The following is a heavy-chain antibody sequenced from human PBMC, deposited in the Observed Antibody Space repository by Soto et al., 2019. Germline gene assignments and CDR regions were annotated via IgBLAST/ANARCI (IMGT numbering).Heavy chain of an antibody. V-gene: IGHV3-30*03. D-gene: IGHD1-26*01. CDR1: GFNFGFFG. CDR3: ARGNLSFDFDS. J-gene: IGHJ4*02. CDR2: ISGDGINT. Sequence: QIQLVESGGDVVQPGKSLRLSCAASGFNFGFFGMHWVRQAPGKGLEWVAFISGDGINTQYADSVRGRFTLSRDYCRKTMYLQMASLRDEDTVLYYCARGNLSFDFDSWGLGTLVTVSS.